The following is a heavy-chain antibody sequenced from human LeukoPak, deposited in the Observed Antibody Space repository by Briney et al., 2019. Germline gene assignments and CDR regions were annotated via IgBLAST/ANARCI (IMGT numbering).Heavy chain of an antibody. CDR3: ARDPSRGKYGSGPHTDAFDI. Sequence: GGSLRLSCAASGFTSSDYYMSSIRQAPGKGLEWVSYISSSSSYTNYADSVKGRFTISRDNAKNSLYLQMNSLRAEDTAVYYCARDPSRGKYGSGPHTDAFDIWGQGTMVTVSS. V-gene: IGHV3-11*06. D-gene: IGHD3-10*01. J-gene: IGHJ3*02. CDR1: GFTSSDYY. CDR2: ISSSSSYT.